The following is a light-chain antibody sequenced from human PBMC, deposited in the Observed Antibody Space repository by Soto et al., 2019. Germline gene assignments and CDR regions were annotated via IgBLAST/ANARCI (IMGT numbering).Light chain of an antibody. CDR1: NNDIGAFEY. CDR3: SSYTGSTTVV. V-gene: IGLV2-14*01. J-gene: IGLJ2*01. Sequence: QSALTQPASVSGSPGQSITISCTGTNNDIGAFEYVSWYPQHPGKAPKMLIYEVSNRPSGVSNRFSGSKSGSTASLIISGLQAEDEADYYCSSYTGSTTVVFGGGTKLTVL. CDR2: EVS.